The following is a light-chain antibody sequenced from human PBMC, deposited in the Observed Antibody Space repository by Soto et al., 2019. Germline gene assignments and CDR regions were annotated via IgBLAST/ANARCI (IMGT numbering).Light chain of an antibody. J-gene: IGKJ5*01. CDR2: GAS. CDR1: QGIGTW. CDR3: QQTHSFPFT. V-gene: IGKV1-12*01. Sequence: DIQMTQSPSDVSASVGDGVNITCRASQGIGTWLGWYQQKPGKAPNLLISGASSLQSGVPSRFSASGSGTDFTLTIPSLRPDDFATYYCQQTHSFPFTFGQGTRLEIK.